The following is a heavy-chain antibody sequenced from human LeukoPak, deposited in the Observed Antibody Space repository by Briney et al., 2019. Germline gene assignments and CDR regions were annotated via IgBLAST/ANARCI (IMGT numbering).Heavy chain of an antibody. CDR1: GGSISSSSHY. D-gene: IGHD6-13*01. CDR3: ARHAWGSSWYYWFDP. V-gene: IGHV4-39*01. J-gene: IGHJ5*02. CDR2: IYDSGST. Sequence: PSETLSLTCTVSGGSISSSSHYWGWIRQPPGTGLEWIGSIYDSGSTYYNPSLKSRVTISVDTSKNQFSLKLTSMTAADTAVYYCARHAWGSSWYYWFDPWGQGTLVTVSS.